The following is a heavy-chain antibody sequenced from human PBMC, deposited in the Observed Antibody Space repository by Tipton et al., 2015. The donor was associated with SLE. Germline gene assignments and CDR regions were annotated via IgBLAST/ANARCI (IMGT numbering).Heavy chain of an antibody. CDR3: AREGGATDTTDY. Sequence: TLSLTCTVSGASISDGAYYWSWIRQHQGKGLEYIGYISHTGNTYSKPSLKSRVVMSLDTSKNQFSLKLSSVTAADTAVYYCAREGGATDTTDYWGQGTLVTVSS. CDR2: ISHTGNT. CDR1: GASISDGAYY. V-gene: IGHV4-31*03. J-gene: IGHJ4*01. D-gene: IGHD1-26*01.